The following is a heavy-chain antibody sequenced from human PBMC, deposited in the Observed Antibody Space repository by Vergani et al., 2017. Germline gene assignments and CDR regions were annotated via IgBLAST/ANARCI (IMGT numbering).Heavy chain of an antibody. Sequence: EVQLVQSGAEVKKPGESLNISCQISEYSFTNYWIGWVRQMPGKGLEWMGIIHPADSDTRYSPSFQGQVTISVDKSISTAYLQRSSLRASDSAMYYCARLYGRDSSGSKYFDYWGQGTLVTVSS. V-gene: IGHV5-51*01. CDR1: EYSFTNYW. J-gene: IGHJ4*02. CDR2: IHPADSDT. CDR3: ARLYGRDSSGSKYFDY. D-gene: IGHD3-22*01.